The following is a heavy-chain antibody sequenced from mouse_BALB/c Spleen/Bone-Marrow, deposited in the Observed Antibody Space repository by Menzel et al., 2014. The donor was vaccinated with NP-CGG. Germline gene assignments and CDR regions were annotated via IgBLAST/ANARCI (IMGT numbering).Heavy chain of an antibody. D-gene: IGHD4-1*01. V-gene: IGHV5-17*02. CDR3: TRGGNWEDFDY. CDR2: ISSGSSTI. CDR1: GFTFSGFG. J-gene: IGHJ2*01. Sequence: EVQRVESGGGLVQPGGTRKLSCAASGFTFSGFGMHWVRQAPEKGLEWVAYISSGSSTIFYADTVKGRFTISRGNPKNTLFLQMTSLRSEDTAMYYCTRGGNWEDFDYWGQGTTLTVSS.